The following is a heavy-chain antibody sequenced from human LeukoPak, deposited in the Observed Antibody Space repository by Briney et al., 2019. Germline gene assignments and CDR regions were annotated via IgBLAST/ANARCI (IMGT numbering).Heavy chain of an antibody. D-gene: IGHD5-18*01. Sequence: GGSLRLSCAASGFTFSSYSMNWVRQAPGKGLEWVSFISSSSSYIYYADSVKGRFTISRDNAKNSLYLQMNSLRAEDTAVYYCARDGGYSYGYPFDYWGQGTLVTVSS. J-gene: IGHJ4*02. CDR1: GFTFSSYS. CDR3: ARDGGYSYGYPFDY. V-gene: IGHV3-21*01. CDR2: ISSSSSYI.